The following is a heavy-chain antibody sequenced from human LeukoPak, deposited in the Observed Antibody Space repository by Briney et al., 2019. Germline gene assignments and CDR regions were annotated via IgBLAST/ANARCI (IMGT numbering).Heavy chain of an antibody. CDR1: GFTFDDYA. CDR3: AKGRADYDYVWGSYRPSAFDY. D-gene: IGHD3-16*02. CDR2: ISWNSGSI. J-gene: IGHJ4*02. V-gene: IGHV3-9*01. Sequence: GRSLRLSCAASGFTFDDYAMHWVRQAPGKDLEWVSGISWNSGSIGYADSVKGRFTISRDNAKNSLYLQMNSLRAEDTALYYCAKGRADYDYVWGSYRPSAFDYWGQGTLVTVSS.